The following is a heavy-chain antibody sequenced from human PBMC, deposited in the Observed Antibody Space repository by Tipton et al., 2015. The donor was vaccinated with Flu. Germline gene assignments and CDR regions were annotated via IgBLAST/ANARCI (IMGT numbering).Heavy chain of an antibody. Sequence: SLRLSCAASGFTFSRYEMNWVRQAPGKGLEWVSTISAYGGRTYYLDSVKGRFTISRDNAKNSLYLQMNSLRAGDTAVYFCARGPLPDSNWYNGMDVWGQGTTVTVSS. V-gene: IGHV3-48*03. CDR1: GFTFSRYE. D-gene: IGHD6-13*01. CDR2: ISAYGGRT. CDR3: ARGPLPDSNWYNGMDV. J-gene: IGHJ6*02.